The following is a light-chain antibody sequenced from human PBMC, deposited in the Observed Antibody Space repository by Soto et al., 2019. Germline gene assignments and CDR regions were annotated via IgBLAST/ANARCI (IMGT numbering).Light chain of an antibody. CDR1: SSDVGSYDL. J-gene: IGLJ1*01. V-gene: IGLV2-23*01. CDR2: EGS. Sequence: QSALTQPASVSGSPGQSITISCTGTSSDVGSYDLVSWYQHHPGKAPKLMIYEGSKRPSGVSNRFSGSKSGNTASLTISGLQAEDEADYYCCSYAGSNSPYVFGTGTKVTGL. CDR3: CSYAGSNSPYV.